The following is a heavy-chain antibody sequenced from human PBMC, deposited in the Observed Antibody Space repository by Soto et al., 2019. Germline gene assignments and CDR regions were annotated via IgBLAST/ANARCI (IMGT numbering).Heavy chain of an antibody. D-gene: IGHD3-3*01. Sequence: GGSLRLSCEASGFSFSSSAMNWVRQAPGKGLEWISVISGSGVATYFADSVKGRFTISRDNSKNTLYLQMNSLRAEDTAVYYCAKATLRVVHPLVFDHWGQGRLVTV. V-gene: IGHV3-23*01. J-gene: IGHJ4*02. CDR2: ISGSGVAT. CDR3: AKATLRVVHPLVFDH. CDR1: GFSFSSSA.